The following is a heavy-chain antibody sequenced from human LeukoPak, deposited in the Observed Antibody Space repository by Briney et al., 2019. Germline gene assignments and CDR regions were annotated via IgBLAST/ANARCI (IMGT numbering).Heavy chain of an antibody. CDR1: GFTFSSYS. CDR2: ISSSSSYI. D-gene: IGHD2-15*01. V-gene: IGHV3-21*01. J-gene: IGHJ6*02. Sequence: GGSLRLSCAASGFTFSSYSMIWVRQAPGKGLEWVSSISSSSSYIYYADSVKGRFTISRDNAKNSLYLQMNSLRAEDTAVYYCARVLLSGMDVWGQGTTVTVSS. CDR3: ARVLLSGMDV.